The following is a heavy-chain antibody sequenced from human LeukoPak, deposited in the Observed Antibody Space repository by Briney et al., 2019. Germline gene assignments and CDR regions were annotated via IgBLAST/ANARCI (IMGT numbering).Heavy chain of an antibody. Sequence: ASVKVSCKASGYTFASYYMHWVRQAPGQGLEWMGIINPSGGSTSYAQKFQGRVTMTRDTSTSTVYMELSSLRSEDTAVYYCARDLLTTHYFDYWGQGTLVTVSS. D-gene: IGHD1-14*01. CDR1: GYTFASYY. CDR3: ARDLLTTHYFDY. J-gene: IGHJ4*02. V-gene: IGHV1-46*01. CDR2: INPSGGST.